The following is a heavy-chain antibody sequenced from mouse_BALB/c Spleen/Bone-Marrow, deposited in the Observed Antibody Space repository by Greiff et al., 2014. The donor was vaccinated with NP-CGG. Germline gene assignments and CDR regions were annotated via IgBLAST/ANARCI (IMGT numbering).Heavy chain of an antibody. CDR2: INGNGGST. J-gene: IGHJ2*01. Sequence: DVQLVESGGGLVQPGGSLKLSCAASGFTFSNYGMSWVRQTPDKRLELVATINGNGGSTYYPDSVKGRFTISRDTAKNTLYLQMSSRKSEETAMYYCVRGNYGNYVDYFDFWGQGTTLTVSA. CDR3: VRGNYGNYVDYFDF. D-gene: IGHD2-1*01. V-gene: IGHV5-6-3*01. CDR1: GFTFSNYG.